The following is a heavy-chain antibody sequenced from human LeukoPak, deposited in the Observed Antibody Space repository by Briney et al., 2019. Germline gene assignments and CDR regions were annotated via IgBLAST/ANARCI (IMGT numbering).Heavy chain of an antibody. D-gene: IGHD4-17*01. V-gene: IGHV3-30*18. CDR3: AKRPSDYGDYVSYFDY. CDR2: ISDDGRSK. J-gene: IGHJ4*02. Sequence: GGSLRLSCAASGFSFISYGMHWVRQAPGKGLEWVGVISDDGRSKHYADSVKGRFTISRDNSKDTLYLQMNSLRDEDTAVYYCAKRPSDYGDYVSYFDYWGQGTLVTVSS. CDR1: GFSFISYG.